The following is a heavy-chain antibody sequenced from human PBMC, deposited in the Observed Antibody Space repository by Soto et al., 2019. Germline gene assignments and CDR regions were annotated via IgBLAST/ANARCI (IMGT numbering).Heavy chain of an antibody. CDR3: ARHLDTYYYHFSGGLDS. CDR1: GGSISSSSYY. D-gene: IGHD3-22*01. J-gene: IGHJ5*01. V-gene: IGHV4-39*01. CDR2: IYYSGNT. Sequence: SETLSLTCTVSGGSISSSSYYWARVRQPPGKGLEWIGSIYYSGNTFYNPSLKSRVTISVDTSKNQFSLKLSSATAADTAVYYCARHLDTYYYHFSGGLDSSGQGTLVTVSS.